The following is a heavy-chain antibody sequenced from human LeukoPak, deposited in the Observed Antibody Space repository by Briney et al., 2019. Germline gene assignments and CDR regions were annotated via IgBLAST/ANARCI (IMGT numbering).Heavy chain of an antibody. CDR2: IKQDGSEK. CDR1: GFTSGSYW. D-gene: IGHD6-19*01. V-gene: IGHV3-7*01. J-gene: IGHJ4*02. Sequence: GGSLRLSCAASGFTSGSYWMSWVRQAPGKGLEWVANIKQDGSEKYYVDSVRGRFTISRDNAKNSLYLQMNSLRAEDTAVYYCARDRGSSGWYEFDYWGQGTLVTVSS. CDR3: ARDRGSSGWYEFDY.